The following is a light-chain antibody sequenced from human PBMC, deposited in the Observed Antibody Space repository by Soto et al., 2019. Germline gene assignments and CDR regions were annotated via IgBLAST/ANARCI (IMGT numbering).Light chain of an antibody. V-gene: IGKV3-15*01. J-gene: IGKJ4*01. Sequence: EIVMTQSPATLSVSPGEGATLSCKASQNVYNNLAWYQQRPGQPPRLLIYDASTRASGISARFSGSGYGTEFTLTINSLQSEDFAVYFCQQCSYWPLTFGGGTKVEIK. CDR1: QNVYNN. CDR3: QQCSYWPLT. CDR2: DAS.